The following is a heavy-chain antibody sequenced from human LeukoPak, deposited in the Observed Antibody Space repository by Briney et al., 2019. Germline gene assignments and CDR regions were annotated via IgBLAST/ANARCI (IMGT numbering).Heavy chain of an antibody. J-gene: IGHJ4*02. CDR2: FDPEDGGT. Sequence: ASVKVSCKVSGYTLTELSMHWVRQAPGKGLEWMGGFDPEDGGTIYAQKFQGRVTMTEDTSTDTAYMELSSLRSEDTAVYYCATAPYCTNGVCYLGPDYWGQGTLITVSS. CDR1: GYTLTELS. V-gene: IGHV1-24*01. CDR3: ATAPYCTNGVCYLGPDY. D-gene: IGHD2-8*01.